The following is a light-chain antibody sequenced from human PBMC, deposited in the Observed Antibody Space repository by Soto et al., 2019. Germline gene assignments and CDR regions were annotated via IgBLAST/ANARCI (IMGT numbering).Light chain of an antibody. J-gene: IGLJ1*01. V-gene: IGLV2-14*01. Sequence: QSALTQPASVSGSPGQSITISCTGTSSDVGGYKYVSWYQQHPGKAPKLMIYEVSNRPSGVSNRFSGSKSGNTASLTISGLQAEDEADYHCSSYTDRKNLVFGTGTKLTVL. CDR2: EVS. CDR3: SSYTDRKNLV. CDR1: SSDVGGYKY.